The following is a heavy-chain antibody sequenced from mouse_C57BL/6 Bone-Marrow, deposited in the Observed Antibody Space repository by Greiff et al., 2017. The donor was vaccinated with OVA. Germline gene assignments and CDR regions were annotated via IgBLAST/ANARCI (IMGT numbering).Heavy chain of an antibody. V-gene: IGHV1-59*01. D-gene: IGHD2-2*01. CDR3: ARTSTMVTTRDY. CDR2: IDPSDSYT. CDR1: GYTFTSYW. Sequence: QVQLKQPGAELVRPGTSVKLSCKASGYTFTSYWMHWVKQRPGQGLEWIGVIDPSDSYTNYNQKFKGKATLTVDTSSSTAYMQLSSLTSEDSAVYYCARTSTMVTTRDYWGQGTTLTVSS. J-gene: IGHJ2*01.